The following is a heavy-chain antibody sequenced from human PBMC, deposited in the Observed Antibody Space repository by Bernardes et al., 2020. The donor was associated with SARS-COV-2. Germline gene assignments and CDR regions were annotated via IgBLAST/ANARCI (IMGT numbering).Heavy chain of an antibody. CDR1: GFTFRSNW. J-gene: IGHJ4*02. CDR3: VRPRDYGGNSGFDY. V-gene: IGHV3-74*01. Sequence: GGSLRLSCVASGFTFRSNWMHWVRQAPGKGLVWVSRINSDGSSTSYADSVEGRFTISRDNAKNTLYLHMNSLRADDTAVYYCVRPRDYGGNSGFDYWGQGTLVTVSS. D-gene: IGHD4-17*01. CDR2: INSDGSST.